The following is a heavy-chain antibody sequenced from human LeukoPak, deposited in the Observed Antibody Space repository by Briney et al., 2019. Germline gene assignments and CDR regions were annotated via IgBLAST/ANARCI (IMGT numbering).Heavy chain of an antibody. V-gene: IGHV1-46*01. J-gene: IGHJ4*02. D-gene: IGHD6-13*01. CDR2: INPRGGST. CDR1: GCTFIDYY. CDR3: AKDYAAGRPYYFDS. Sequence: ASVKVSCKASGCTFIDYYIHWVRQAPGQGLEWMGIINPRGGSTIYAQNFQGRVTLTRDTSTSTLYMELSSLRSEDTAVYYCAKDYAAGRPYYFDSWGQGTLVTVSS.